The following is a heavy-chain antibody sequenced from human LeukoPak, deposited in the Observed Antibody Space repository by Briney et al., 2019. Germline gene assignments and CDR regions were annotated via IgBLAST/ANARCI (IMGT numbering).Heavy chain of an antibody. J-gene: IGHJ6*04. CDR2: ISYDGSNK. CDR3: ARSLYCSSTSCFGDRLVYGMDV. Sequence: GRSLRLSCAASGFTFSSYAMHWVRQAPGKGLEWVAVISYDGSNKYYADSVKGRFTISRDNSKNTLYLQMNSLRAEDTAVYYCARSLYCSSTSCFGDRLVYGMDVWSKGTTVTVSS. D-gene: IGHD2-2*01. V-gene: IGHV3-30*04. CDR1: GFTFSSYA.